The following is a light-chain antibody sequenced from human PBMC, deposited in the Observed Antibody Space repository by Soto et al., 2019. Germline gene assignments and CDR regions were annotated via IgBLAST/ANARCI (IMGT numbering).Light chain of an antibody. CDR3: QQFGTSPPST. J-gene: IGKJ5*01. V-gene: IGKV3-20*01. CDR2: GAS. Sequence: EIVLTQSPGTLSLSPGERATLSCRASHSVSSNYLAWYQQKPVQAPRLLIYGASSRATAIPDRFSGSGSGTDFALTISRLEPEYFAVYDCQQFGTSPPSTVGQGTRLEIK. CDR1: HSVSSNY.